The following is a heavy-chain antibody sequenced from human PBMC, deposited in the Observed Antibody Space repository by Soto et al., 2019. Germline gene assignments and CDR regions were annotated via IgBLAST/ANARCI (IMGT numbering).Heavy chain of an antibody. J-gene: IGHJ4*02. CDR3: AKGRYYDFWSGGYYFDY. CDR1: GFTFSSYA. V-gene: IGHV3-23*01. CDR2: ISGSGGST. Sequence: GGSLRLSCAASGFTFSSYAMSWVRQAPGKGLEWVSAISGSGGSTYYADSVKGRFTISRDNSKNTLYLQMNSLRAEDTAVYYCAKGRYYDFWSGGYYFDYWGQGTLVTVSS. D-gene: IGHD3-3*01.